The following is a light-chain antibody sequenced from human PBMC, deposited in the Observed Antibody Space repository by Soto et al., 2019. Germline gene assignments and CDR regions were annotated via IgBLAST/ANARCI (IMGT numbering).Light chain of an antibody. V-gene: IGKV1-39*01. J-gene: IGKJ3*01. CDR2: AAS. CDR1: QTIIRY. Sequence: DIQMTQSPSSLSASVGDRVTITCRASQTIIRYLNWYQQKPGRAPNLLIYAASSLQSGVPSRFSGSGSVTEFTHTISSLQSEDFATYFCQQSYSTLFSFGPGTKVEIK. CDR3: QQSYSTLFS.